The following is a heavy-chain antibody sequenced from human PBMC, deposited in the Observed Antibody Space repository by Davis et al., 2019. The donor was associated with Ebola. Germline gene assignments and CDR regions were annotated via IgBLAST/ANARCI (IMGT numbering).Heavy chain of an antibody. J-gene: IGHJ4*02. D-gene: IGHD1-26*01. CDR2: TYYRSKWYN. V-gene: IGHV6-1*01. Sequence: HSQTLSLTCAISGDSVSSNSAAWNWIRQSPSRGLEWLGRTYYRSKWYNDYAVSVKSRITINPDATKNQFSLQLNSVAPEDTAVYYCARGDTSVVEALDYWGQGTLVTVSS. CDR3: ARGDTSVVEALDY. CDR1: GDSVSSNSAA.